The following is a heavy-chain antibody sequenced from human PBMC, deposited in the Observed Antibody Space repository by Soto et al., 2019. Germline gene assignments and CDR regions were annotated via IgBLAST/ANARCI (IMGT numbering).Heavy chain of an antibody. J-gene: IGHJ4*01. D-gene: IGHD4-4*01. Sequence: PGGSLRLSCAASGFTFSNAWMSWVRQAPGKGLEWVGRIRNKANSYTTEYAASVKGRFTISRDDSKNLLFLQMYSLKTEDTAVYYCSRAGILTTPYYFDYWGQGTLVTVSS. CDR3: SRAGILTTPYYFDY. CDR1: GFTFSNAW. CDR2: IRNKANSYTT. V-gene: IGHV3-72*01.